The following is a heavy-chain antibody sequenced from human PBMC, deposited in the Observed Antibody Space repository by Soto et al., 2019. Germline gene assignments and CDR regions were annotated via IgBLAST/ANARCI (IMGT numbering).Heavy chain of an antibody. CDR3: ARRDSGGFYRFFDS. J-gene: IGHJ4*02. Sequence: QAQLVQSGTEVKKPGSSVKVSCKASGGSLSTNPISWVRQAPGQGLEWMGGTGSGTGPGNHAQKFQGSLTVTADKSPGTVYMELPNLSSEDTAVYYCARRDSGGFYRFFDSWGQGTLVTVSS. D-gene: IGHD2-15*01. CDR1: GGSLSTNP. V-gene: IGHV1-69*06. CDR2: TGSGTGPG.